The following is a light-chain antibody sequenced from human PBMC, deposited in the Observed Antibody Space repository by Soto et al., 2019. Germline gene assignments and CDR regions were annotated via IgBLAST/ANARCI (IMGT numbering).Light chain of an antibody. V-gene: IGKV3D-20*01. CDR1: QSVTNNY. CDR2: DAS. Sequence: EIVLTQSPATLSLSPGEVATLSCGASQSVTNNYLAWYQQKVGLAPRLLMYDASSRATGIPDRFSGSGSGTDFTLTTSRLEPEDFAVYYCQQYGSSPWTFGQGTKVDTK. J-gene: IGKJ1*01. CDR3: QQYGSSPWT.